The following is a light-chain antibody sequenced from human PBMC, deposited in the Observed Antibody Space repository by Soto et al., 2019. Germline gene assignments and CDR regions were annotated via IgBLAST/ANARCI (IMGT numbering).Light chain of an antibody. V-gene: IGKV4-1*01. Sequence: DIVMTQSPDSLSVSLGERATINCKSSQTVLYSSNNKNHLAWYQQRPGQPPKLLFSWASTRESVVPDRFSASGSGPDFTLSIGSLQAEDVAVYYCQQYYSTPRTFGQGTKVEIK. CDR2: WAS. CDR1: QTVLYSSNNKNH. J-gene: IGKJ1*01. CDR3: QQYYSTPRT.